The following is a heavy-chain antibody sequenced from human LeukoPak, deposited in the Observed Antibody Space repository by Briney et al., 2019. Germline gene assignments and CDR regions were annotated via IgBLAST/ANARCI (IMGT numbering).Heavy chain of an antibody. CDR3: ARDNAAGVIDY. V-gene: IGHV1-2*02. CDR1: GYIFTGYY. CDR2: INPNSGDT. Sequence: ASVKVSCKASGYIFTGYYMHWVRQAPGQGLEWMGWINPNSGDTNYAQKFQGRVTMTRDTSISTAYMELRSLRSEDMAVYYCARDNAAGVIDYWGQGTLVTVSS. J-gene: IGHJ4*02. D-gene: IGHD3-3*01.